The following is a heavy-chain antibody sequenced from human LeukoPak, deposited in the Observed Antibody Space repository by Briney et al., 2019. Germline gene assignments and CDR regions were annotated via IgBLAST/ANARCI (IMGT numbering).Heavy chain of an antibody. CDR1: GGSISSSSYY. CDR2: IYYSGST. V-gene: IGHV4-39*07. CDR3: ARDLRDYVWGSYVSQFDY. Sequence: SETLSLTCTVSGGSISSSSYYWGWIHQPPGKGLEWIGSIYYSGSTYYNPSLKSRVTISVDTSKNQFSLKLSSVTAADTAVYYCARDLRDYVWGSYVSQFDYWGQGTLVTVSS. J-gene: IGHJ4*02. D-gene: IGHD3-16*01.